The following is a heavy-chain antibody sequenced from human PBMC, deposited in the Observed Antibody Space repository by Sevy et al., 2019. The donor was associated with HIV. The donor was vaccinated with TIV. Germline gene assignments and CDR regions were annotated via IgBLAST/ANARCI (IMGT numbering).Heavy chain of an antibody. CDR1: GFTFSSYG. J-gene: IGHJ6*02. Sequence: GGSLRLSCAASGFTFSSYGMHWVRQAPGKGLEWVAVIWYDGSNKYYADSVKGRFTISRDNSKNMLYLQMNSLRAEDTAVYYCARVGGYCSSTSCYWRYGMDVWGQGTTVTVSS. CDR3: ARVGGYCSSTSCYWRYGMDV. V-gene: IGHV3-33*01. CDR2: IWYDGSNK. D-gene: IGHD2-2*01.